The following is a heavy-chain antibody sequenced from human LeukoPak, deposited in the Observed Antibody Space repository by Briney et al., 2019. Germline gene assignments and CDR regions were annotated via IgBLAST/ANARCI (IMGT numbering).Heavy chain of an antibody. V-gene: IGHV3-30*02. Sequence: GGSLRLSCAASGFIFSTYGMHWVRQAPGKGLGWVAFIRSDGSDKYYAASVKGRFTISRDNSKNTLFLQMNSLRVEDTAVYYCAKHDSSSDYWGQGTLVTVSS. D-gene: IGHD3-22*01. CDR2: IRSDGSDK. CDR1: GFIFSTYG. J-gene: IGHJ4*02. CDR3: AKHDSSSDY.